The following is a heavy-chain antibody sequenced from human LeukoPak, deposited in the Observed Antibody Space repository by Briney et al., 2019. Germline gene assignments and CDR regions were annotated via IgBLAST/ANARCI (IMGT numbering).Heavy chain of an antibody. J-gene: IGHJ4*02. CDR1: GYTFTSYY. CDR2: VNPSGGST. CDR3: ARGKRWLQFWDTLDY. V-gene: IGHV1-46*01. Sequence: ASVKVSCKASGYTFTSYYMHWVRQAPGQGLEWMGIVNPSGGSTSYAQKFQGRVTMTRDTSTSTVYMELSSLRSEDTAVYYCARGKRWLQFWDTLDYWGQGTLVTVSS. D-gene: IGHD5-24*01.